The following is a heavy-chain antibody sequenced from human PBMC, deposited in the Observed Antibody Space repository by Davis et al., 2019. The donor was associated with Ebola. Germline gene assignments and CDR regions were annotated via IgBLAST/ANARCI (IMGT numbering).Heavy chain of an antibody. CDR1: GGSISSGGYY. Sequence: PSETLSLTCTVSGGSISSGGYYWSWIRQHPGKGLEWIGYIYYSGSTYYNPSLKSRVTISVDTSKNQFSLKLSSVTAADTAVYYCARLVLGVDSGYDKGRVDVWGQGTTVTVSS. CDR3: ARLVLGVDSGYDKGRVDV. V-gene: IGHV4-31*03. J-gene: IGHJ6*02. D-gene: IGHD5-12*01. CDR2: IYYSGST.